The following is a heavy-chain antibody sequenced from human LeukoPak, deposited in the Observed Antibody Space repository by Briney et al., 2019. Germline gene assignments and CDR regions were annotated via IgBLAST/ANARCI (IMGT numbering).Heavy chain of an antibody. Sequence: PSETLSLTCIVSGGSTSSSSYYWGWIRQPPGKGLEWIGSIYYSGSTYYNPSLKSRVTISVDTSKNQFSLKLSSVTAADTAVYYCARDSPAPWGPLVATIPDYWGQGTLVTVSS. V-gene: IGHV4-39*07. D-gene: IGHD5-12*01. CDR3: ARDSPAPWGPLVATIPDY. CDR2: IYYSGST. CDR1: GGSTSSSSYY. J-gene: IGHJ4*02.